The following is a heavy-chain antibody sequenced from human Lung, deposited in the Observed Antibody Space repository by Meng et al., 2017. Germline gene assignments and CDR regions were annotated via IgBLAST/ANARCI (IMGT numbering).Heavy chain of an antibody. CDR3: ARGPTTMAHDLDY. V-gene: IGHV4-34*01. CDR1: GGSFSDYY. D-gene: IGHD4-11*01. CDR2: INHSGST. J-gene: IGHJ4*02. Sequence: QVQLKQGGAGLLKPSETLSLTCVVSGGSFSDYYWSWIRQPPGKGLEWIGEINHSGSTNYNPSLESRATISVDTSQNNLSLKLSSVTAADSAVYYCARGPTTMAHDLDYWGQGTLVTVSS.